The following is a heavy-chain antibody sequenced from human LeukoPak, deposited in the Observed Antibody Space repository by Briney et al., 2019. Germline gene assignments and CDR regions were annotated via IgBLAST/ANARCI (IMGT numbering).Heavy chain of an antibody. V-gene: IGHV3-30*04. CDR2: ISYDGSNK. CDR1: GFTFSSYA. Sequence: PGGSLRLSCAASGFTFSSYAMHWVRQAPGKGLEWVAVISYDGSNKYYADSVKGRFTISRDNAKNSLYLQMNSLRDEDTAVYYCAADFDYWGQGTLVTVSS. CDR3: AADFDY. J-gene: IGHJ4*02.